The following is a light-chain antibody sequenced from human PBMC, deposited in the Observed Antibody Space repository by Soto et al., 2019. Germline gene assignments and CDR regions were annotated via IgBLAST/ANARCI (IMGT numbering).Light chain of an antibody. V-gene: IGLV2-14*01. CDR1: SSDVGGYDY. CDR2: DVT. Sequence: QSVLTQPASVSGSPGQSITISCTETSSDVGGYDYVSWYQQHPGKAPKVLISDVTDRPSGVSTRFSGSKSGNTASLTISGLQAEDEADYYCSSYTANNSYVHLGGGTQLTVL. CDR3: SSYTANNSYVH. J-gene: IGLJ2*01.